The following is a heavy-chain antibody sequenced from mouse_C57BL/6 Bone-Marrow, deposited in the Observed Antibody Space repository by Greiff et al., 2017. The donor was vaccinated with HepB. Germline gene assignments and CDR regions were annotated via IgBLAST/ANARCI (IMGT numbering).Heavy chain of an antibody. V-gene: IGHV1-66*01. CDR3: ARSYYGTPFTY. Sequence: VQLQQSGPELVKPGASVKISCKASGYSFTSYYIHWVKQRPGQGLEWIGWIYPGSGNTKYNEKFKGKATLTADTSSSTAYMQLSSLTSEDSAVYYCARSYYGTPFTYWGQGTLVTVSA. J-gene: IGHJ3*01. CDR1: GYSFTSYY. D-gene: IGHD1-1*01. CDR2: IYPGSGNT.